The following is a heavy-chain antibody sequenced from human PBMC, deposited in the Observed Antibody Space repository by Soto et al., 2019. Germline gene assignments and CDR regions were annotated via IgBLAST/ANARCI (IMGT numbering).Heavy chain of an antibody. Sequence: QVQLVQSGAEVKKPGASVKVSCKASGYTFTSYAMHWVRQAPGQRLEWMGWINAGNGNTKYSQKFQGRVTITRDTSASTAYTALSSLRSADTAVCYCARDPGYSYGYNWGQGTLVTVSS. CDR1: GYTFTSYA. J-gene: IGHJ4*02. CDR3: ARDPGYSYGYN. V-gene: IGHV1-3*01. D-gene: IGHD5-18*01. CDR2: INAGNGNT.